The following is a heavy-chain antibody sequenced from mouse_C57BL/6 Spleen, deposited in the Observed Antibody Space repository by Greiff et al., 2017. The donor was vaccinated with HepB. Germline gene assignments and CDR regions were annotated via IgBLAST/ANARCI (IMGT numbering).Heavy chain of an antibody. CDR2: IYPGDGDT. CDR1: GYAFSSYW. J-gene: IGHJ3*01. D-gene: IGHD1-1*01. V-gene: IGHV1-80*01. Sequence: QVQLKESGAELVKPGASVKISCKASGYAFSSYWMNWVKQRPGKGLEWIGQIYPGDGDTNYNGKFKGKATLTADKSSSTAYMQLSSLTSEDSAVYFCARWDYYGSSPWFAYWGQGTLVTVSA. CDR3: ARWDYYGSSPWFAY.